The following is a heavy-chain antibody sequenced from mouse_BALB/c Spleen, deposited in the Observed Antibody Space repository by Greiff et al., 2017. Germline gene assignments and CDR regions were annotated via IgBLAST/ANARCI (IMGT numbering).Heavy chain of an antibody. CDR2: IWRGGST. Sequence: VKLMESGPGLVQPSQSLSISCTASGFSLTSNGVHWVRQSPGKGLEWLGVIWRGGSTDYNAAFIPRLSISKDNSKGQVFFKMNSLQANDTAIYYCARKGGYYGNYVYAMDYWGQGTSVTVSS. J-gene: IGHJ4*01. CDR3: ARKGGYYGNYVYAMDY. CDR1: GFSLTSNG. D-gene: IGHD2-1*01. V-gene: IGHV2-2*02.